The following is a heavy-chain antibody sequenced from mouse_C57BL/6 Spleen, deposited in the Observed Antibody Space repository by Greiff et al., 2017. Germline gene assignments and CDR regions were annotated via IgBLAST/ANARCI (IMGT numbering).Heavy chain of an antibody. CDR3: AGSNYGGAMDY. CDR2: ISYDGSN. V-gene: IGHV3-6*01. J-gene: IGHJ4*01. Sequence: ESGPGLVKPSQSLSLTCSVTGYSITSGYYWNWIRQFPGNKLEWMGYISYDGSNNYNPSLKNRISITRDPSKNQFFLKLNSVTTEDTATYYCAGSNYGGAMDYWGQGTSVTVSS. D-gene: IGHD2-5*01. CDR1: GYSITSGYY.